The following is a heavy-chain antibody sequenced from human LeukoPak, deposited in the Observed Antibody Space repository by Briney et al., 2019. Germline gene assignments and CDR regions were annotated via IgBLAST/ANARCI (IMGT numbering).Heavy chain of an antibody. CDR1: GFTVSSNY. D-gene: IGHD7-27*01. CDR2: IYSGGST. CDR3: AKDYKVRSGEPPIDY. Sequence: GGSLRLSCAASGFTVSSNYMSWVRQAPGKGLEWVSVIYSGGSTYYADSVKGRFTISRDNSKNTLYLQMNSLRAEDTAVYYCAKDYKVRSGEPPIDYWGQGTLVTVSS. V-gene: IGHV3-53*01. J-gene: IGHJ4*02.